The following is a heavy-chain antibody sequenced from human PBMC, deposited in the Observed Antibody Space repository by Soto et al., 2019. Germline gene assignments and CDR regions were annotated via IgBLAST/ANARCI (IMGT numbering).Heavy chain of an antibody. Sequence: QVQLVQSGAEVKKPGSSVKVSCKASGGTFSSYAISWVRQAPGQGLEWMGGIIPIFGTANYAQKFQGRVTITADESTSTAYMELSSLRSEDMAVYYCARHDCISSSCYYYYYYAMDVWGQGTTVTVSS. J-gene: IGHJ6*02. CDR2: IIPIFGTA. D-gene: IGHD2-2*01. CDR1: GGTFSSYA. CDR3: ARHDCISSSCYYYYYYAMDV. V-gene: IGHV1-69*12.